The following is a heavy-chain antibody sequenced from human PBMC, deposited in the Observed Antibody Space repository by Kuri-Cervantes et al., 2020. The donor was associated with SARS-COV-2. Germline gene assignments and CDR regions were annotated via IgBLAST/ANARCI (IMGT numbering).Heavy chain of an antibody. CDR1: GFTFSSYS. D-gene: IGHD6-19*01. CDR2: ISGSGGST. Sequence: GGSLRLSCAASGFTFSSYSMNWVRQAPGKGLEWVSAISGSGGSTYYADSVKGRFTISRDNSKNTLYLQMNSLRAEDTAVYYCAKDRSHSSVYYFDYWGQGTLVTVSS. J-gene: IGHJ4*02. V-gene: IGHV3-23*01. CDR3: AKDRSHSSVYYFDY.